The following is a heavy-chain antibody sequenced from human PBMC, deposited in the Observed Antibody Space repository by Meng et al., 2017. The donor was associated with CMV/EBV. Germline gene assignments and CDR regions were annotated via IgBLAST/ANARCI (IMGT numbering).Heavy chain of an antibody. Sequence: QGQLGQAGAEVKKPGSSVKVSCKASGGTFSSYAISWVRQAPGQGLEWMGGIIPIFGTANYAQKFQGRVTITADESTSTAYMELSSLRSEDTAVYYCAREVDDYGDGWYFDLWGRGTLVTVSS. J-gene: IGHJ2*01. CDR1: GGTFSSYA. D-gene: IGHD4-17*01. CDR3: AREVDDYGDGWYFDL. CDR2: IIPIFGTA. V-gene: IGHV1-69*12.